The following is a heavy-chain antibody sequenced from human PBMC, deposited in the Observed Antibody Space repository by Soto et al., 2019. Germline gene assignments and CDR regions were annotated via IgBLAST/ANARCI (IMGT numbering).Heavy chain of an antibody. D-gene: IGHD3-22*01. Sequence: EVQLVESGGGLVQPGGSLRLSCAASGFTVSSNYMSWVRQDPGQGLEWVSVIYSGGSTYYADSVKGRFTISRHNSKNTLYLQMNSLRAEDTAVYYCASNPIGHYDSSGYPTWSAFDIWGQGTMVTVSS. CDR2: IYSGGST. CDR1: GFTVSSNY. CDR3: ASNPIGHYDSSGYPTWSAFDI. J-gene: IGHJ3*02. V-gene: IGHV3-53*04.